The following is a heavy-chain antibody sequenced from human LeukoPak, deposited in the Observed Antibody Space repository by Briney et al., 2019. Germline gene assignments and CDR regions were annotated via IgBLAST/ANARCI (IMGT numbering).Heavy chain of an antibody. CDR1: GLIFSDQY. CDR2: ISGSGANR. CDR3: ATLHFYAMGV. J-gene: IGHJ6*02. V-gene: IGHV3-11*01. Sequence: GGSLRLSCAASGLIFSDQYMIWIRQTPGKGLEWISFISGSGANRFYADSMKGRFTISKDNTKNSLYLQMNSLRAEDTATYYCATLHFYAMGVWGQGTTVTVSS.